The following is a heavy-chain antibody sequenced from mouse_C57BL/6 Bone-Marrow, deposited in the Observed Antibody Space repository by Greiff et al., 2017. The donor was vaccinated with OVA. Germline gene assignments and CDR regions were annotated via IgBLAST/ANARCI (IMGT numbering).Heavy chain of an antibody. CDR1: GFTFSSYG. V-gene: IGHV5-6*01. J-gene: IGHJ4*01. CDR3: ARHVSNYVVFYYAMDY. CDR2: ISSGGSYT. D-gene: IGHD2-5*01. Sequence: EVKLMESGGDLVKPGGSLKLSCAASGFTFSSYGMSWVRQTPDKRLEWVATISSGGSYTYYPDSVKGRFTISRDNAKNTLYLQMSSLKSEDTAMYYCARHVSNYVVFYYAMDYWGQGTSVTVSS.